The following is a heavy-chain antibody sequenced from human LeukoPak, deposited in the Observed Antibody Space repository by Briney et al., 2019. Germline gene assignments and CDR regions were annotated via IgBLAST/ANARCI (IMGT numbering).Heavy chain of an antibody. Sequence: SETLSLTCTVSGGSISSGSYYWSWIRQPAGKGLEWIGRIYTSGSTNYKPSLKSRVTISVDTSKNQFSLKLSSVTAADTAVYYCARTRYYYNSRSYGAPYYFDYWGQGTLVTVSS. CDR1: GGSISSGSYY. V-gene: IGHV4-61*02. J-gene: IGHJ4*02. CDR2: IYTSGST. CDR3: ARTRYYYNSRSYGAPYYFDY. D-gene: IGHD3-10*01.